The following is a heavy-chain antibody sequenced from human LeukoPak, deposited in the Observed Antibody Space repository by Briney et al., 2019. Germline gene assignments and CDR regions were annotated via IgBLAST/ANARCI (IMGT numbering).Heavy chain of an antibody. CDR3: ARNRGWDSFDI. D-gene: IGHD3-10*01. Sequence: SETLSLTCTVSGGSVSSGSYYWSCIRQPPGKGLEWIGYIYYTGSTNYNPSLKSRVTISVDTSKNQFSLKLSSVTAADTAVYYCARNRGWDSFDIWGQGTMVTVSS. J-gene: IGHJ3*02. CDR1: GGSVSSGSYY. CDR2: IYYTGST. V-gene: IGHV4-61*01.